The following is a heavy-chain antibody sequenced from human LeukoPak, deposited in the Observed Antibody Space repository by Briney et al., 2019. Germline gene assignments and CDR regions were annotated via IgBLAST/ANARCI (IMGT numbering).Heavy chain of an antibody. CDR2: FSGSGGNT. CDR1: GFTFSSYA. V-gene: IGHV3-23*01. CDR3: ARVAYCAGDCHHMDS. J-gene: IGHJ4*02. D-gene: IGHD2-21*02. Sequence: GGSLRLSCAASGFTFSSYAMSWVRQAPGKGLEWVSTFSGSGGNTYYADSVKGRFTISRDNAKNSLYLQMNSLRAEDTAVYYCARVAYCAGDCHHMDSWGQGTLVTVSS.